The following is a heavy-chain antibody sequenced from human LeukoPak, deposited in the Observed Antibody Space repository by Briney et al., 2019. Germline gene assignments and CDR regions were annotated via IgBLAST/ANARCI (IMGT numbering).Heavy chain of an antibody. CDR2: IYSGGST. CDR1: GFTVSSNY. CDR3: ARGFVAASSLFDY. Sequence: GGSLRLSCAASGFTVSSNYMSWVRQAPGKGLEWVSVIYSGGSTYYADSEKGRLTISRDNSKNTLYLQMNSLRAEDTAVYYCARGFVAASSLFDYWGQGTLVTVSS. V-gene: IGHV3-66*01. J-gene: IGHJ4*02. D-gene: IGHD2-15*01.